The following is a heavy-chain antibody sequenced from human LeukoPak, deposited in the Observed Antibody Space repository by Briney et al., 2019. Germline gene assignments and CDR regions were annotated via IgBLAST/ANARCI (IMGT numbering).Heavy chain of an antibody. D-gene: IGHD3-22*01. Sequence: GGSLRLSCAASGFTFSRSWMHWVRQAPGKGLVWVSRINDDGRTTNYADSVKGRFTISRDNAKNTLYLQMNSLRAEDTAVYYCARDLGQYYDTSDNWFDPWGQGTLVTVSS. CDR2: INDDGRTT. CDR1: GFTFSRSW. CDR3: ARDLGQYYDTSDNWFDP. V-gene: IGHV3-74*01. J-gene: IGHJ5*02.